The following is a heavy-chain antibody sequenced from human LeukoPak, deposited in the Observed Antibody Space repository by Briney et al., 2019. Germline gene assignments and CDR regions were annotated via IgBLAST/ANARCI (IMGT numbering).Heavy chain of an antibody. V-gene: IGHV1-18*04. D-gene: IGHD6-13*01. CDR3: ARVIASEPFDP. CDR1: GYTFTGYY. CDR2: ISGHNGNT. J-gene: IGHJ5*02. Sequence: ASVKVSCKASGYTFTGYYMHWVRQAPGQGPEWMGWISGHNGNTNYAQKLQGRVTMTTDTSTSTAYMELRSLRSDDTAVYYCARVIASEPFDPWGQGTLVTVSS.